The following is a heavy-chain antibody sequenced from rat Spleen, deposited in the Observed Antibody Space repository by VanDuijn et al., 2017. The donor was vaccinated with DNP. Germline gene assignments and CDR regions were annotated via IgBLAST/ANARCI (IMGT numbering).Heavy chain of an antibody. D-gene: IGHD1-12*02. Sequence: EVQLVESGGGLVQPGRSLKLSCAASGFTFSSFAMAWVRQAPKKGLEWVATITSGGSNTYYPDSVKGRFTISRDNAKSTLYLQMDSLRSVDTATYYCANYYDGTYGGFAYWGQGTLVTVSS. CDR2: ITSGGSNT. CDR1: GFTFSSFA. CDR3: ANYYDGTYGGFAY. V-gene: IGHV5-25*01. J-gene: IGHJ3*01.